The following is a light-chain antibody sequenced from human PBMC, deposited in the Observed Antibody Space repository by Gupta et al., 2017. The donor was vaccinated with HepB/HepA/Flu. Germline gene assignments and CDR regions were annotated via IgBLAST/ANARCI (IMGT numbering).Light chain of an antibody. CDR2: GAS. CDR3: WLEAWSGGT. J-gene: IGKJ1*01. CDR1: QGVSTY. Sequence: EIVLTQSPGTLSLSPGERATLSCRASQGVSTYLAWYQQKPGQAPRLLIHGASSSATAIPDRISGSGSGREFTLTIIRLVPEDFAMYYCWLEAWSGGTFGEGTKVEIK. V-gene: IGKV3-20*01.